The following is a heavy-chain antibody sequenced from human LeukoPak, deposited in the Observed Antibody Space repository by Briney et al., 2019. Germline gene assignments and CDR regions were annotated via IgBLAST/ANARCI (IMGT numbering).Heavy chain of an antibody. V-gene: IGHV4-59*01. CDR2: IYYSGST. J-gene: IGHJ4*02. Sequence: PSETLSLTCTVSGGSLSSYYSSWVRQPPGKGREWIGYIYYSGSTNYNPSLKSRVTISVDTSKNQFSLKLSSVTGADTAVYYCARDRYYDSSGYYYPHYFDYWGQGTLVTVSS. CDR1: GGSLSSYY. D-gene: IGHD3-22*01. CDR3: ARDRYYDSSGYYYPHYFDY.